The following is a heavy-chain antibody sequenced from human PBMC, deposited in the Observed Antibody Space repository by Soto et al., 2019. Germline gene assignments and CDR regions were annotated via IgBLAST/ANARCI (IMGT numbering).Heavy chain of an antibody. D-gene: IGHD1-20*01. CDR2: IYWDDDK. J-gene: IGHJ4*02. Sequence: QITLKESGPTLVKPTQTLTLTCTFSGFSLSTSGVGVGWIRQPPGKALEWLALIYWDDDKRYSPSLKSRLTIPKDTSKNQVVLTMTNMDPVDTATYYCAHRPGYNWNDGQFDYWGQGTLVTVSS. CDR3: AHRPGYNWNDGQFDY. V-gene: IGHV2-5*02. CDR1: GFSLSTSGVG.